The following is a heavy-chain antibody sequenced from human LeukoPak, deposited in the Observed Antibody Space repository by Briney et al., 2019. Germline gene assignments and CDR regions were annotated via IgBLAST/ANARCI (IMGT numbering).Heavy chain of an antibody. J-gene: IGHJ3*02. CDR3: ARGFSSRAFDI. Sequence: ASVKVSCKASGYTFIGYYMHWVRQAPGQGLEWMGRINPNSGGTNYAQKFQGRVTMTRDTSISTVYMELSSLRSEDAAVYYCARGFSSRAFDIWGQGTMVTVSS. V-gene: IGHV1-2*06. CDR1: GYTFIGYY. D-gene: IGHD6-6*01. CDR2: INPNSGGT.